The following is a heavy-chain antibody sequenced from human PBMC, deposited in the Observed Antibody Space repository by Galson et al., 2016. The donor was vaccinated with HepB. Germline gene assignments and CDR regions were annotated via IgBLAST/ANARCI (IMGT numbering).Heavy chain of an antibody. CDR3: ARAKSGRRGIRLWSQIYYFDS. CDR2: IYSGGTT. CDR1: GFTVSDNY. Sequence: SLRLSCAASGFTVSDNYMAWVRQAPGKGLEWVSVIYSGGTTYYADSVKGRFTISRDNSKNTLYLQMNSLRAEDTAVYYCARAKSGRRGIRLWSQIYYFDSWGQGTLVTVSS. D-gene: IGHD5-18*01. J-gene: IGHJ4*02. V-gene: IGHV3-53*01.